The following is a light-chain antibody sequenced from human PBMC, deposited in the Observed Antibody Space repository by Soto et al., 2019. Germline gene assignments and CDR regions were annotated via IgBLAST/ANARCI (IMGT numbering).Light chain of an antibody. CDR2: DAS. J-gene: IGKJ3*01. Sequence: EIVLTQFPGTLSLSPGERATLSCRASQSVSSSYLAWYQQKPFQAPRLLIYDASSRPTGIPDRFICNVSGTDFTLTISRLEPEDFAVYYCQQYGTSYTFGPGTKVDIK. V-gene: IGKV3-20*01. CDR1: QSVSSSY. CDR3: QQYGTSYT.